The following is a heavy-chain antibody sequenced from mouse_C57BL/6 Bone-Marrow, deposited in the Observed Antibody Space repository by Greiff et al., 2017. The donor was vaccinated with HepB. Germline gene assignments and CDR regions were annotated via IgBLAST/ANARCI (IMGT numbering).Heavy chain of an antibody. D-gene: IGHD5-5*01. Sequence: EVKLMESGPELVKPGASVKMSCKASGYTFTDYNMHWVKQSHGKSLEWIGYINPNNGGTSYNQKFKGKATLTVNKSSSTAYMELRSLTSEDSAVYYCARDYPTTDWYFDVWGTGTTVTVSS. CDR3: ARDYPTTDWYFDV. V-gene: IGHV1-22*01. J-gene: IGHJ1*03. CDR1: GYTFTDYN. CDR2: INPNNGGT.